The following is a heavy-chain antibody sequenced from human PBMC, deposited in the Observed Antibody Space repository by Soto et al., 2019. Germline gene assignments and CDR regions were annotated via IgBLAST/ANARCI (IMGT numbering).Heavy chain of an antibody. V-gene: IGHV3-30*18. D-gene: IGHD2-15*01. Sequence: PGGSLRLSCAASGFTFSSYGMHWVRQAPGKGLEWVAVISYDGSNKYYADSVKGRFTISRDNSKNTLYLQMNSLRAEDTAVYYCAKPEVVVAATEPFDYWGQGTLVTVSS. CDR2: ISYDGSNK. CDR3: AKPEVVVAATEPFDY. CDR1: GFTFSSYG. J-gene: IGHJ4*02.